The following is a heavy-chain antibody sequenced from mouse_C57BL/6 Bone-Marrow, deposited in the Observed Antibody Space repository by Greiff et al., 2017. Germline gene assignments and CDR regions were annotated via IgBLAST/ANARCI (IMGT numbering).Heavy chain of an antibody. CDR1: GFSFNTYA. Sequence: DVKLVESGGGLVQPKGSLKLSCAASGFSFNTYAMNWVRQAPGKGLEWVARIRSKSNNYATYYADSVKDRFTISRDDSESMLYLQMNNLKTEDTAMYYCVRSTMITTEIGYYAMDYWGQGTSVTVSS. CDR2: IRSKSNNYAT. CDR3: VRSTMITTEIGYYAMDY. V-gene: IGHV10-1*01. J-gene: IGHJ4*01. D-gene: IGHD2-4*01.